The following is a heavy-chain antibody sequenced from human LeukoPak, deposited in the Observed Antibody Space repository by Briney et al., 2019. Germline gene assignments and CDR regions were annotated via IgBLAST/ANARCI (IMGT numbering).Heavy chain of an antibody. J-gene: IGHJ6*03. D-gene: IGHD3-10*01. CDR2: LTGSGGNT. V-gene: IGHV3-23*01. CDR1: GFTFSSYA. Sequence: GGSLRLSCAASGFTFSSYAISWVRQAPGKGLEWFSGLTGSGGNTYYADSVKGRFTISRDNSKNTLSLQMNSLRAEDAAVYYCVKFRGIQHYNYHMDVWGKGTTVTVSS. CDR3: VKFRGIQHYNYHMDV.